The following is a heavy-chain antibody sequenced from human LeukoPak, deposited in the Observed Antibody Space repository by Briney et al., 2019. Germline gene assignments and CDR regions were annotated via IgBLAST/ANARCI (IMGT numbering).Heavy chain of an antibody. D-gene: IGHD4-17*01. J-gene: IGHJ4*02. Sequence: GGSLRLSCAAAGFTVSSNYMSWVRQAPGKGLEWVSVIYSGGSTYYADSVKGRFTISRDNSKNTLYLQLNSLRAEDTAVYYCARDMTTVTTGDYWRQGTLVTVSS. CDR3: ARDMTTVTTGDY. CDR2: IYSGGST. V-gene: IGHV3-66*01. CDR1: GFTVSSNY.